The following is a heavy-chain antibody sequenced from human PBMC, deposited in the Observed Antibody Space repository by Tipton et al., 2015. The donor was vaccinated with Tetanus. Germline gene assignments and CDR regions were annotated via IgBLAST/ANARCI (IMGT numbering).Heavy chain of an antibody. D-gene: IGHD1-26*01. J-gene: IGHJ4*02. Sequence: QLVQSGADVKKPGESLKISCKASGYSFTSHWIGWVRQMPGKGLEWMGMIFPDDSDTRYSPSFQGHVTFSVDKSTSTVYLQWSSLRASGAAMYFCARMYSASSPFGHWGQGALVAVSS. CDR2: IFPDDSDT. V-gene: IGHV5-51*01. CDR1: GYSFTSHW. CDR3: ARMYSASSPFGH.